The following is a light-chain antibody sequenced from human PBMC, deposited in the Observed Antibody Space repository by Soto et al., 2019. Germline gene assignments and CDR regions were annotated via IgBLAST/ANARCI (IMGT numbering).Light chain of an antibody. CDR2: AAC. J-gene: IGKJ1*01. Sequence: DIQMTQSPSSLSASVGDRVTITFRSIQDISDYLAWYQQKPGQVPRLLISAACTLQSGVPSRFRGSASWTDFTLTITGLQPDDFATYYCQNYNGPPWTFGQGTKVEIQ. V-gene: IGKV1-27*01. CDR3: QNYNGPPWT. CDR1: QDISDY.